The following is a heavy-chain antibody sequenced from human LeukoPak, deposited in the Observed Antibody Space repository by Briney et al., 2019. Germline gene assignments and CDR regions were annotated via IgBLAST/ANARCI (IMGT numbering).Heavy chain of an antibody. D-gene: IGHD3-16*01. Sequence: PGGSLRLSCAASGFTFSSYSMNWVRQAPGKGLEWVSYISSSSSTIYYADSVKGRFTISRDNAKNSLYLQMNSLRDEDTAVYYCARTQLLGTELVLVFWYWGQGTLVTVSS. J-gene: IGHJ4*02. CDR1: GFTFSSYS. V-gene: IGHV3-48*02. CDR3: ARTQLLGTELVLVFWY. CDR2: ISSSSSTI.